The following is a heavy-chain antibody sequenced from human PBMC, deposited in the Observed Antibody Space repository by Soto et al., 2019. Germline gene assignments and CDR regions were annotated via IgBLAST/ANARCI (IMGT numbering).Heavy chain of an antibody. J-gene: IGHJ4*02. CDR1: GGTFSSYA. CDR2: IVPIVDTS. Sequence: QVQLVQSGAEVRQPASSVKVSCKTSGGTFSSYAISWVRQAPGQGLEWMGGIVPIVDTSTYAQKFQGRVMMTADESTSTVYMELSSLRSDDTAVYYCVRVVAIPGSPDNWGQGTLVTVSS. CDR3: VRVVAIPGSPDN. V-gene: IGHV1-69*12. D-gene: IGHD2-15*01.